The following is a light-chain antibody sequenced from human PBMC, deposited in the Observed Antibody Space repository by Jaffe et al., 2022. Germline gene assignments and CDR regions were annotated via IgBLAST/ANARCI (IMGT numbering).Light chain of an antibody. J-gene: IGLJ2*01. CDR2: KDN. CDR1: GDNIGYNF. CDR3: QSFDVTKLYVV. V-gene: IGLV6-57*02. Sequence: NLILNQPHSVSESPGKAVTISCTASGDNIGYNFVHWYQVRPGRAPVTVIYKDNLRPIGVPDRFSGSVDASSNSASLTISGLEAEDEADYFCQSFDVTKLYVVFGGGTRLTVL.